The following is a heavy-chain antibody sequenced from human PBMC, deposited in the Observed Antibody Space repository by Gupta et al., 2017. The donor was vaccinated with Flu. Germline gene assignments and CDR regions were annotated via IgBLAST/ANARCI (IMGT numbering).Heavy chain of an antibody. CDR1: GQDISSGYY. D-gene: IGHD1-26*01. Sequence: QVQLQESGPGLVKPSETLSLTCAVSGQDISSGYYWAWIRQSPVKGLEWIGSIYHSGHTHFNPSLKSRVTISVDTSKNQFSLKLSSVSAADTAVYYCARIKEYSGGYYWYAFDMWGQGTMGTVAS. CDR2: IYHSGHT. V-gene: IGHV4-38-2*01. CDR3: ARIKEYSGGYYWYAFDM. J-gene: IGHJ3*02.